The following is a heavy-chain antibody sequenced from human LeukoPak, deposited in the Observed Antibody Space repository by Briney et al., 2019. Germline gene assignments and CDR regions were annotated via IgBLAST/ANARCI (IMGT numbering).Heavy chain of an antibody. CDR1: GFTFSTNS. D-gene: IGHD3-10*01. CDR2: ISSSSSTI. V-gene: IGHV3-48*02. J-gene: IGHJ4*02. Sequence: WGALRLSCAASGFTFSTNSIKWVRQGPGKGLEWVSYISSSSSTIYYADSVKGRFTISRDNAKNSLYLQMNSLRDEDTAVYYCARGFGELFYWGQGTLVTVSS. CDR3: ARGFGELFY.